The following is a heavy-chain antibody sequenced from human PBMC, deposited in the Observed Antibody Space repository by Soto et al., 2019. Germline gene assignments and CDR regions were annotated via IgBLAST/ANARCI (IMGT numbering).Heavy chain of an antibody. Sequence: GGSLRLSCATSGFTFNDHYMDWVRQAPGKGLEWVGRTRNKANSYTTEYAASVKGRFTISRDDSKNTLYLQMNSLKTEDTAVYYCTTVMIAAAGKGYWGQGTLVTVSS. CDR3: TTVMIAAAGKGY. V-gene: IGHV3-72*01. CDR1: GFTFNDHY. J-gene: IGHJ4*02. D-gene: IGHD6-13*01. CDR2: TRNKANSYTT.